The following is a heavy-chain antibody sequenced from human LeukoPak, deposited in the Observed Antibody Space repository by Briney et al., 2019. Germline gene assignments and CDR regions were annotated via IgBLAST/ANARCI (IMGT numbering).Heavy chain of an antibody. CDR1: GFTFNDYW. V-gene: IGHV3-74*01. J-gene: IGHJ5*02. CDR2: INTDGSRI. Sequence: GGSLRLSCAASGFTFNDYWMHWVRQAPGQGLVWVSRINTDGSRIYYADSVKGRFTISRDNAKNTVYLEMNSLRAEDAAVYYCVRGRLMPYNIRLDPRGQGTLVTVSS. D-gene: IGHD1-14*01. CDR3: VRGRLMPYNIRLDP.